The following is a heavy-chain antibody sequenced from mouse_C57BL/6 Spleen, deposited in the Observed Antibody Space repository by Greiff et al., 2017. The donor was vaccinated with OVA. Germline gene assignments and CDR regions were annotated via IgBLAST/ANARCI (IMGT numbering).Heavy chain of an antibody. V-gene: IGHV1-59*01. J-gene: IGHJ4*01. CDR3: ARGGVLRRGVDAMDY. D-gene: IGHD1-1*01. CDR2: IDPSDSYT. CDR1: GYTFTSYW. Sequence: QVQLQQPGAELVRPGTSVKLSCKASGYTFTSYWMHWVKQRPGQGLEWIGVIDPSDSYTNYNQKFKGKATLTVDTSSSTAYMQLSSLTSEDSAVYYCARGGVLRRGVDAMDYWGQGTSVTVSS.